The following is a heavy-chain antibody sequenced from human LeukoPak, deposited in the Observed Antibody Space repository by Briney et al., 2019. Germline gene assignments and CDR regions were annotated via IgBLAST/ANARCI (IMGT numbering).Heavy chain of an antibody. Sequence: SETLSLTCTVSGGSIRSYSWSWIRQPPGKGLEWIGYIYYSGSTNYNPSLKSRVTISVDTSKSQFSLRLSSVTAADTAVYYCARDRNYYDSSGYFDYWGQGTLVTVSS. CDR1: GGSIRSYS. J-gene: IGHJ4*02. CDR2: IYYSGST. V-gene: IGHV4-59*01. CDR3: ARDRNYYDSSGYFDY. D-gene: IGHD3-22*01.